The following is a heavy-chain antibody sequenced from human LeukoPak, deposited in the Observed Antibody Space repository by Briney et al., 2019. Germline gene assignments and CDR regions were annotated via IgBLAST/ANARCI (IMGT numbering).Heavy chain of an antibody. J-gene: IGHJ4*02. CDR3: AKDVRWQLLLYYYFDY. V-gene: IGHV3-30*18. CDR1: GFTFSSYG. Sequence: GGSLRLSCAASGFTFSSYGMHWVRQAPGKGLEWVAVISYDGSNKYYADSVKGRFTISRDNSKNTLDLQINSLRAEDTAAYYCAKDVRWQLLLYYYFDYWGQGTLVTVSS. D-gene: IGHD2-15*01. CDR2: ISYDGSNK.